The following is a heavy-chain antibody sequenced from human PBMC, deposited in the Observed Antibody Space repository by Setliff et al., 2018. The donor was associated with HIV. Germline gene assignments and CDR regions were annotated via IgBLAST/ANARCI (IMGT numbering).Heavy chain of an antibody. D-gene: IGHD1-1*01. CDR1: GYTFTSYG. J-gene: IGHJ4*02. CDR3: ARRARESTALHSDWNDVLFFDY. V-gene: IGHV1-18*01. Sequence: ASVKVSCKASGYTFTSYGISWVRQAPGQGLEWMGWISAYNGNTNYAQKLQGRVTMTTDTSTSTAYMELRSLRSGDTAVYYCARRARESTALHSDWNDVLFFDYWGQGTLVTVSS. CDR2: ISAYNGNT.